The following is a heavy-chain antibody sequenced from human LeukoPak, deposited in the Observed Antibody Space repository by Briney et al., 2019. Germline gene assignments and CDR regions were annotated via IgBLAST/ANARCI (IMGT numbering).Heavy chain of an antibody. CDR1: GGTFSSYA. CDR2: IIPIFGTA. J-gene: IGHJ4*02. D-gene: IGHD7-27*01. Sequence: GSSGKVSCKASGGTFSSYAISWVRQAPGQGLEWMGGIIPIFGTANYAQKFQGRVTITADESTSTAYMELSGLTSEDTAVYYCARNPPRTGDFNSWGQGALVTVSS. CDR3: ARNPPRTGDFNS. V-gene: IGHV1-69*01.